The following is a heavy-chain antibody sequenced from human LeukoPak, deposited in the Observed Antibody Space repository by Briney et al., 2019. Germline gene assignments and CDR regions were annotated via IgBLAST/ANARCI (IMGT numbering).Heavy chain of an antibody. V-gene: IGHV1-2*02. J-gene: IGHJ4*02. D-gene: IGHD6-19*01. CDR2: IDTNSGGT. Sequence: ASVKVSCKASGYTFTGYFMHWVRQAPGQGLEWMGWIDTNSGGTNHAQKFQGRVTTTRDTSINTAYMELIRLTSDDTAVYYCSRDLTSGWSFDYWGQGTLVTVSS. CDR3: SRDLTSGWSFDY. CDR1: GYTFTGYF.